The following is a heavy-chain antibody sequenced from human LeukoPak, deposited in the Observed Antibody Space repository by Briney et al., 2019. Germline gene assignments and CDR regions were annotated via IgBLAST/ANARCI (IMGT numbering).Heavy chain of an antibody. CDR1: GFIFSSYS. CDR2: VSTDGTIK. V-gene: IGHV3-30*18. CDR3: VQEFNHEQWFFDI. Sequence: GGSLRLSCAASGFIFSSYSMHWVRQAPGKGLEWVAVVSTDGTIKYYADSMKGRFTVSRDNSKNTVDLQMNSLRVEDTALYFCVQEFNHEQWFFDIWGRGTLVTVSS. D-gene: IGHD3-22*01. J-gene: IGHJ2*01.